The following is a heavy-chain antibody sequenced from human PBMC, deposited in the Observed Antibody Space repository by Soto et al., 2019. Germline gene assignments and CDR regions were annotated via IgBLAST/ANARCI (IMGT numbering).Heavy chain of an antibody. CDR3: ARDSGSYHEGIDY. CDR2: INPNSAGT. Sequence: QVQLVQSGAEVKKPGASVKVSCKASGYTFTGYYMHWVRQAPGQGLEWMGWINPNSAGTKYAQKFQGWVTMTRDTSISTAYMELSRLRSDDTAVYYCARDSGSYHEGIDYWGQGTLVTVSS. CDR1: GYTFTGYY. D-gene: IGHD1-26*01. J-gene: IGHJ4*02. V-gene: IGHV1-2*04.